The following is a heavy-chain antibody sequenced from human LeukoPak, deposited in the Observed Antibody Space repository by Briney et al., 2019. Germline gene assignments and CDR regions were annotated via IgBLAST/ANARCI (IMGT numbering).Heavy chain of an antibody. D-gene: IGHD3-9*01. CDR1: GGSISSYY. J-gene: IGHJ5*02. CDR3: ARRRDHYDILTGYIGSNWFDP. Sequence: PSETLSLTCTVSGGSISSYYWSWIRQPPGKGLEWIGYIYYGGSTNYNPSLKSRVTISVDTSKNQFSLKLSSVTAADTAVYYCARRRDHYDILTGYIGSNWFDPWGQGTLVTVSS. CDR2: IYYGGST. V-gene: IGHV4-59*01.